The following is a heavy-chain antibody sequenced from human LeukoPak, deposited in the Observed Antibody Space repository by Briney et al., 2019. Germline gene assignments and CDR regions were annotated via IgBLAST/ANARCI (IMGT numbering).Heavy chain of an antibody. V-gene: IGHV1-2*02. CDR1: GYTFTDYY. Sequence: ASVKVSCKTSGYTFTDYYIHWVRQAPGQGLEWMGWINPDSGYTNYAQKFQGRVTMTRDTSINTAYMELSRLTSDDTAVYYCATDPRTTVFGTFRYYYRDVWGEGTTVAVSS. CDR2: INPDSGYT. CDR3: ATDPRTTVFGTFRYYYRDV. J-gene: IGHJ6*03. D-gene: IGHD3-3*01.